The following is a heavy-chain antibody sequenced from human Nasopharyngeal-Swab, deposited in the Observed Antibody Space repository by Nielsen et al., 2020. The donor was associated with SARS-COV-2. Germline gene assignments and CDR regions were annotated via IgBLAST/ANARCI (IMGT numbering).Heavy chain of an antibody. CDR3: AREAQTGYSSGWTYYYYGMDV. J-gene: IGHJ6*02. V-gene: IGHV3-30*03. D-gene: IGHD6-19*01. Sequence: GESLKISCAAPGFTFSSYGMHWVRQAPGKGLEWVAVISYDGSNKHYADSVKGRFTISRDNSKNTLYLQMNSLRAEDTAVYYCAREAQTGYSSGWTYYYYGMDVWGQGTTVTVSS. CDR1: GFTFSSYG. CDR2: ISYDGSNK.